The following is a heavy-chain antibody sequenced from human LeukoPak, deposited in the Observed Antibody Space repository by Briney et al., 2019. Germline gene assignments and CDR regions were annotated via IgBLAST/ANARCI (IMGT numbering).Heavy chain of an antibody. CDR3: ARDRGLSSGWKICYYGMDV. D-gene: IGHD6-19*01. J-gene: IGHJ6*02. V-gene: IGHV1-69*13. Sequence: SVKVSCEASGGTFSSYAISWVRQAPGQGLEWMGGIIPIFGTANYAQKFQGRVTITADESTSTAYMELSSLRSEDTAVYYCARDRGLSSGWKICYYGMDVWGQGTTVTVSS. CDR1: GGTFSSYA. CDR2: IIPIFGTA.